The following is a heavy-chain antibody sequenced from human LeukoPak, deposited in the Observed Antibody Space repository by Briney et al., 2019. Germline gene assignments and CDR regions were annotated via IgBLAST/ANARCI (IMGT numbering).Heavy chain of an antibody. D-gene: IGHD3-22*01. V-gene: IGHV4-34*01. CDR3: ARQSYDSSGYYPYYFDS. J-gene: IGHJ4*02. CDR1: GGSFSGYY. CDR2: ISHSGST. Sequence: SETLSLTCAVYGGSFSGYYWSWIRQSPGKDLEWIGEISHSGSTNYNPSLRSRVTISVDTSKNQFSLRLSSVTAADTAVYYCARQSYDSSGYYPYYFDSWGQGTLVAVSS.